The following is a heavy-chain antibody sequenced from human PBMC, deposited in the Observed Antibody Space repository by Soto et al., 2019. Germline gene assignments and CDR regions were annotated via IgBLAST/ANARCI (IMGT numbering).Heavy chain of an antibody. J-gene: IGHJ4*02. V-gene: IGHV1-69*01. CDR1: GGTFSSYA. Sequence: QVQLVQSGAEVKKPGSSVKVSCKASGGTFSSYAISWVRQAPGQGLEWMGGIIPTLGTANYAQKFQGRVTITAEESTSTAYMKLSSLRSEATAVYYCARDSSSSAGGGPYFYYWGQGTLVTVSS. D-gene: IGHD6-6*01. CDR3: ARDSSSSAGGGPYFYY. CDR2: IIPTLGTA.